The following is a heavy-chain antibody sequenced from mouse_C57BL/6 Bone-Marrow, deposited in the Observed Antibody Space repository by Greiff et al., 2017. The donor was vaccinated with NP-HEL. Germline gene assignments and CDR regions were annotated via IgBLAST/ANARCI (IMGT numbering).Heavy chain of an antibody. CDR1: GYAFSSSW. D-gene: IGHD2-10*02. CDR3: AYGNFCCDY. J-gene: IGHJ2*01. Sequence: QVQLQQSGPELVKPGASVKISCKASGYAFSSSWMNWVKQRPGKGLEWIGRIYPGDGDTNYNGKFKGTATLTADKSSSTAYMQLSSLTSEDSAVYFCAYGNFCCDYWGQGTTLTVSS. V-gene: IGHV1-82*01. CDR2: IYPGDGDT.